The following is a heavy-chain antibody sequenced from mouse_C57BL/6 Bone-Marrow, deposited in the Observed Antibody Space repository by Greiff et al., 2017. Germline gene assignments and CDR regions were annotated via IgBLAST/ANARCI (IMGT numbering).Heavy chain of an antibody. CDR2: IDPENGDT. D-gene: IGHD1-1*01. Sequence: EVQGVESGAELVRPGASVKLSCTASGFNIKDDYMHWVKQRPEQGLEWIGWIDPENGDTEYASKFQGKATITADTSSNTAYLQLSSLTSEDTAVYYCTTFYYGSSYAYWGQGTLVTVSA. V-gene: IGHV14-4*01. J-gene: IGHJ3*01. CDR3: TTFYYGSSYAY. CDR1: GFNIKDDY.